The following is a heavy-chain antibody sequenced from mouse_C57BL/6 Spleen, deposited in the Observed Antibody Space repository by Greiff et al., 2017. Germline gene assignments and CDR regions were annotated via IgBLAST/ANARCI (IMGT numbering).Heavy chain of an antibody. V-gene: IGHV1-69*01. D-gene: IGHD3-2*02. J-gene: IGHJ4*01. CDR2: IDPSDSYT. CDR3: ARQRRLQAMDY. Sequence: QVQLQQPGAELVMPGASVKLSCKASGYTFTSYWMHWVKQRPGQGLEWIGEIDPSDSYTNYNQKFKGKSTLTVDKSSSTAYMQLSSLTSEDSAVYYCARQRRLQAMDYWGQGTSVTVSS. CDR1: GYTFTSYW.